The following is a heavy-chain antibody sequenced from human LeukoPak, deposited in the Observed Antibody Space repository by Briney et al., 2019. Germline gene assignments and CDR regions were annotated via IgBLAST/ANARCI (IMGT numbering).Heavy chain of an antibody. CDR2: ISSSSYI. V-gene: IGHV3-21*01. CDR1: GFTFSSYS. CDR3: AVRYCSSTSCSLF. J-gene: IGHJ4*02. D-gene: IGHD2-2*01. Sequence: GGSLRLSCAAYGFTFSSYSMNWVRQAPGKGLEWVSSISSSSYIYYADSVKGRFTISRDNAKNSLYLQMNSLRAEDTAVYYCAVRYCSSTSCSLFWGQGTLSPSPQ.